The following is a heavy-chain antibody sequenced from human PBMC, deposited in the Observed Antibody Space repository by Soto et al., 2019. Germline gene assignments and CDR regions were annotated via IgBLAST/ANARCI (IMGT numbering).Heavy chain of an antibody. CDR2: IKQDGSER. V-gene: IGHV3-7*05. D-gene: IGHD2-2*01. J-gene: IGHJ4*02. CDR1: GFTFSTCW. CDR3: AKSLSAIPGDS. Sequence: EVQLVESGGGLVQSGGSLRLSCAASGFTFSTCWMSWVRQGPGTGPEWVANIKQDGSERYYADSVKGRFTISRDNAKSSLYLQMTSLRAEDTAVDHCAKSLSAIPGDSWGQGTLVTVSS.